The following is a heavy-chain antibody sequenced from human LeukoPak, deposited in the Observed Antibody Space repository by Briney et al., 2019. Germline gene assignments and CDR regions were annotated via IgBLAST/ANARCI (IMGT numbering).Heavy chain of an antibody. Sequence: GGSLRLSCVASGFTFTDYAMTWVRQPPGRRLEWVSTITTTVGDTHYADSVKGRFTVSRDDSKGTLFLQMNSLRAEDTGVYYCAKDRREYSGSYNNWFDPWGQGTLVTVSS. CDR3: AKDRREYSGSYNNWFDP. V-gene: IGHV3-23*01. D-gene: IGHD1-26*01. CDR2: ITTTVGDT. CDR1: GFTFTDYA. J-gene: IGHJ5*02.